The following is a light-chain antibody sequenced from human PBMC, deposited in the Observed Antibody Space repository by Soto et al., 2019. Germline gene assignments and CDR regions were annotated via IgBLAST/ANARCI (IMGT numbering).Light chain of an antibody. CDR1: QSVRSNY. J-gene: IGKJ1*01. Sequence: EIVLTQSPGTLSLSPGDRAILSCRASQSVRSNYLAWYRQTPGQAPRLLIYGASNRATGIADRFSGSGSGTDLTLIISRLEPEDFALYYCQQYDSSPWTFGQGTKVEIK. V-gene: IGKV3-20*01. CDR2: GAS. CDR3: QQYDSSPWT.